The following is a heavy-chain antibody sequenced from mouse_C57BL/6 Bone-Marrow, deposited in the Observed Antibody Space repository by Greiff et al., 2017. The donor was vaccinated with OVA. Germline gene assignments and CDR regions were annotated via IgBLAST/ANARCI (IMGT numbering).Heavy chain of an antibody. CDR2: INPNNGGT. CDR1: GYTFTDYY. Sequence: VQLQQSGPELVKPGASVKISCKASGYTFTDYYMNWVKQSHGKSLEWIGDINPNNGGTSYNQKFKGKATLTVDESSSTAYMELRSLTSEDSAVYYCAREGVTTVVAKDYFDYWGQGTTLTVSS. J-gene: IGHJ2*01. D-gene: IGHD1-1*01. CDR3: AREGVTTVVAKDYFDY. V-gene: IGHV1-26*01.